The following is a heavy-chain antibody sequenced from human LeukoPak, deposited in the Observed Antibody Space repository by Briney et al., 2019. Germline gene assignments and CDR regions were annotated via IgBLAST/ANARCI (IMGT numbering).Heavy chain of an antibody. CDR3: ARAPTSLSNPYYFDY. Sequence: GESLKISCKASGYRFTSYWIAWVRQMPGKGLEGMEIIYPGDSDTRYSPSFGGQVNLSADESISTAFLQWSSLKTSDTAMYYCARAPTSLSNPYYFDYWGQGALVTVSS. CDR1: GYRFTSYW. V-gene: IGHV5-51*01. J-gene: IGHJ4*02. D-gene: IGHD4-11*01. CDR2: IYPGDSDT.